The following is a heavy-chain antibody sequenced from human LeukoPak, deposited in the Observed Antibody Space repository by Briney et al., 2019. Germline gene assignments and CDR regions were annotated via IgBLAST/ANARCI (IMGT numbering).Heavy chain of an antibody. CDR3: ARGGSSGYYLAY. D-gene: IGHD3-22*01. J-gene: IGHJ4*02. CDR1: GFTVSDNY. CDR2: IYSGGSL. V-gene: IGHV3-53*01. Sequence: GGSLRLSCAASGFTVSDNYTSWVRQAPGKGLEWVSVIYSGGSLYYADSVKGRFTISRDNSKNTLYLQMSSLRAEDTAVYYCARGGSSGYYLAYWGQGTLVTVSS.